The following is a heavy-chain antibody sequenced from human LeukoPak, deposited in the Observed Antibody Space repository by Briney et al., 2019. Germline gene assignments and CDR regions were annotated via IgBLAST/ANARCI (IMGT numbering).Heavy chain of an antibody. CDR1: GGSINSGDYY. D-gene: IGHD3-22*01. Sequence: SETLFLTCTVSGGSINSGDYYWSWIRQPPGKGLEWIGYIYSSGSTYYNPSLKSRITMSLDTSKNQFSLKLSSVTAADTAVYYCAREAQATRGDSSGYPGFVLPGNWFDPWGQGTLVTVSS. V-gene: IGHV4-30-4*02. CDR2: IYSSGST. CDR3: AREAQATRGDSSGYPGFVLPGNWFDP. J-gene: IGHJ5*02.